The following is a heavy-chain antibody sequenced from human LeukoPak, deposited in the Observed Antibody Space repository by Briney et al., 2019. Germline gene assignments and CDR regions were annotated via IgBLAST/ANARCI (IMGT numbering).Heavy chain of an antibody. CDR3: AKGGYSYGKGHFDI. CDR1: GFTFSSYS. V-gene: IGHV3-21*01. CDR2: ISSSSSYI. D-gene: IGHD5-18*01. Sequence: PGGSLRLSCAASGFTFSSYSMNWVRQAPGKGLEWVSSISSSSSYIYYADSVKGRFTVSRDNSKNTLYLQMNSLRAEDTAVYYCAKGGYSYGKGHFDIWGQGTMVTVSS. J-gene: IGHJ3*02.